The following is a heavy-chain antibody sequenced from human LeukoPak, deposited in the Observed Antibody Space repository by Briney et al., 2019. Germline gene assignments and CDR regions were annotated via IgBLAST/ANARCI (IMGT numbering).Heavy chain of an antibody. CDR2: ISSTSSYI. D-gene: IGHD3-10*01. CDR1: GFTFSNYN. J-gene: IGHJ6*02. V-gene: IGHV3-21*01. Sequence: GGSLRLSCAASGFTFSNYNFYWVRQAPGKGLEWVSSISSTSSYIYYADSMKGRFTISRDNAKNSLYLQMNSLRAEDTAVYYCARALWSGPVYYGMDVWGQGTTVTVSS. CDR3: ARALWSGPVYYGMDV.